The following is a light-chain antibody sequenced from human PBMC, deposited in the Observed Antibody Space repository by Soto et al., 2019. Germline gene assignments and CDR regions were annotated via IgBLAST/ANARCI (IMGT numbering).Light chain of an antibody. Sequence: EIVMTQSPATLSASPGERATLSCRASQSVSSNLAWYQQKPGQAPRLLIYGASTRATGIPARFSGSGSGTEFTLTISSLQSEDFAVYYCKQHKHWPLTFGGGTEVEIK. CDR2: GAS. V-gene: IGKV3-15*01. J-gene: IGKJ4*01. CDR1: QSVSSN. CDR3: KQHKHWPLT.